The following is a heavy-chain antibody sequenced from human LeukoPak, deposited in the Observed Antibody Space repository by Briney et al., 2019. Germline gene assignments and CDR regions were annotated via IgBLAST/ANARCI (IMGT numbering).Heavy chain of an antibody. CDR2: IYYTGNT. CDR3: ARQAVVITQDAFDI. D-gene: IGHD3-22*01. V-gene: IGHV4-39*01. CDR1: GDSISTSKSY. Sequence: PSETLSLTCTVSGDSISTSKSYWGWIRQPPLKGLEWIGSIYYTGNTYYNASLKSRVTISVDTSKNQFSLSLTSVTAADTAVYYCARQAVVITQDAFDIWGQGTMVTVSS. J-gene: IGHJ3*02.